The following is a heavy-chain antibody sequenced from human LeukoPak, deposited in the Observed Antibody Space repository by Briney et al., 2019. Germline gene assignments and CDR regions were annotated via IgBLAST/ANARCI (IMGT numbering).Heavy chain of an antibody. Sequence: GGSLRLSCTASGFSFGEFAMSWVRQAPGKGLEWVGFIRSKTYGGTTEYAASVKGRFTISRDDSESIAYLQMNSLKTEDTAVYYCTRRGDLIYNWNARYWGQGTLVTVSS. V-gene: IGHV3-49*04. J-gene: IGHJ4*02. CDR3: TRRGDLIYNWNARY. CDR1: GFSFGEFA. CDR2: IRSKTYGGTT. D-gene: IGHD1-1*01.